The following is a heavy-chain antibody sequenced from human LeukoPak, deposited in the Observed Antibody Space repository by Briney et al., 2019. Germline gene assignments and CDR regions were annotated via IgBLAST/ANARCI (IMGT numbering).Heavy chain of an antibody. CDR2: IRGSGTDT. V-gene: IGHV3-23*01. Sequence: PGGSLRLSCAASGFTFSRYAMNWVRQAPGKGLEWVSAIRGSGTDTYYADSVKGRFIISRDNSKNTLYLQMNSLKAEDTAVYYCAKSRCGADCYSPFDYWGQGTLVTVSS. CDR3: AKSRCGADCYSPFDY. J-gene: IGHJ4*02. D-gene: IGHD2-21*02. CDR1: GFTFSRYA.